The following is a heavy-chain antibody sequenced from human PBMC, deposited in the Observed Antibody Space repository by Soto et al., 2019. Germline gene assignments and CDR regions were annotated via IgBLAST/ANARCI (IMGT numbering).Heavy chain of an antibody. D-gene: IGHD5-12*01. CDR2: IYPGDHET. CDR3: ARSPRISPYFDY. J-gene: IGHJ4*02. Sequence: PGESLKISCQSPGYTFSNFWIGWVRQLPGKGLEWMGIIYPGDHETRYSPSFHGKVTISADRSINTAYLQWNSLDASDTAFYFLARSPRISPYFDYWGQGALVTVSS. CDR1: GYTFSNFW. V-gene: IGHV5-51*01.